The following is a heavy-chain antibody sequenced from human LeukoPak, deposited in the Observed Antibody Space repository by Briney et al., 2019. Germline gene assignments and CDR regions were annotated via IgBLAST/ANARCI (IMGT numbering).Heavy chain of an antibody. J-gene: IGHJ4*02. V-gene: IGHV3-23*01. Sequence: AGGSLRLSCAASGFTFSSYAMSWVRQAPGKGLEWVSVISGSGGSTYYADSVKGRFTISRDNSKNTLYLQMNSLRAEDTAVYYCAKDQGSSWSYFDYWGQGTLVTVSS. CDR1: GFTFSSYA. CDR3: AKDQGSSWSYFDY. D-gene: IGHD6-13*01. CDR2: ISGSGGST.